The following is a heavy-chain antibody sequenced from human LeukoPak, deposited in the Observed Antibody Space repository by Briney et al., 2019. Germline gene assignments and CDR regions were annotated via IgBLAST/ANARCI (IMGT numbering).Heavy chain of an antibody. J-gene: IGHJ4*02. CDR2: INYSGRT. V-gene: IGHV4-34*01. D-gene: IGHD3-22*01. Sequence: SETLSLTCAVYGGSFSGYYWSWIRQPPGKGLEWIGEINYSGRTNYNPSLNSRVTISVDTSKNQLYLKLSSVNAADTAVYYCARGYGSGYYYDWGQRTLVTVSS. CDR1: GGSFSGYY. CDR3: ARGYGSGYYYD.